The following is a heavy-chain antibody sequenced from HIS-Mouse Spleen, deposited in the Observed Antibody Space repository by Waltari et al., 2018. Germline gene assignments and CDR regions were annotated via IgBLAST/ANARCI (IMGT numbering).Heavy chain of an antibody. CDR3: AREIPYSSSWYDWYFDL. V-gene: IGHV4-39*07. CDR2: IYYSGGT. CDR1: GCPIRSLSSY. D-gene: IGHD6-13*01. Sequence: QLQLQESGPGLVTPSETLSLTCTVSGCPIRSLSSYCVWLRQPPGKGLEWIGSIYYSGGTYYNPSLKSRVTISVDTSKNQFSLKLSSVTAADTAVYYCAREIPYSSSWYDWYFDLWGRGTLVTVSS. J-gene: IGHJ2*01.